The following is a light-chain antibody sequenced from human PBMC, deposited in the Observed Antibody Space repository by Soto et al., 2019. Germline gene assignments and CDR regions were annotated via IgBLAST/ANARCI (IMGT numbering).Light chain of an antibody. CDR2: DAS. CDR3: QQYDSYSLT. V-gene: IGKV1-5*01. J-gene: IGKJ4*01. CDR1: HSIRDC. Sequence: DIQMTQSPSTLSASVGDSLTITCRASHSIRDCLAWYQQKPGKAPHLLIYDASNLESGVPSRFSGSGAGLEFSLTISSLRLDDFATYYCQQYDSYSLTFGGGTRVEIK.